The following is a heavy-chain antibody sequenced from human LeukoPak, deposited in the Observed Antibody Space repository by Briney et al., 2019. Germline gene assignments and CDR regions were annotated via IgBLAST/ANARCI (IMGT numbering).Heavy chain of an antibody. CDR2: IYYSGST. CDR3: ARGGEYYYYYMDV. J-gene: IGHJ6*03. V-gene: IGHV4-59*01. CDR1: GGSISSYY. Sequence: PSETLSLTCTVSGGSISSYYWSWIRQPPGKGLEWIGYIYYSGSTNYNPPLKSRVTISVDTSKNQFSLKLSSVTAADTAVYYCARGGEYYYYYMDVWGKGTTVTVSS. D-gene: IGHD7-27*01.